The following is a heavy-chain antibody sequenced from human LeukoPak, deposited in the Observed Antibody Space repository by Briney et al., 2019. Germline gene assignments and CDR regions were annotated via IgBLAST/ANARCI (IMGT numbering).Heavy chain of an antibody. Sequence: ASVKVSCKASGYTFTSYYMHWVRQAPGQGLEWMGIINPSGGSTSYAQKFQGRVTMTRDTSISTAYMELSRLRSDDTAVYYCARDQALVPAAKNWFDPWGQGTLVTVSS. CDR3: ARDQALVPAAKNWFDP. D-gene: IGHD2-2*01. J-gene: IGHJ5*02. CDR1: GYTFTSYY. V-gene: IGHV1-46*01. CDR2: INPSGGST.